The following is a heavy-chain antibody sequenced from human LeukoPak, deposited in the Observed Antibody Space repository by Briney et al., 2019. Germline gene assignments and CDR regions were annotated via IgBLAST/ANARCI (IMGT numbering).Heavy chain of an antibody. CDR1: GGSINSDNYY. D-gene: IGHD4-11*01. CDR2: IYYSGST. V-gene: IGHV4-39*01. Sequence: SETLSLTCTVSGGSINSDNYYWGWIRKPPGKGLEWIGSIYYSGSTYYNPSLKIRVTMSVDTSNNQFSLMLNSVTAADTAVYYCARHSYRNYLGWFDPWGQGTLVTVSS. CDR3: ARHSYRNYLGWFDP. J-gene: IGHJ5*02.